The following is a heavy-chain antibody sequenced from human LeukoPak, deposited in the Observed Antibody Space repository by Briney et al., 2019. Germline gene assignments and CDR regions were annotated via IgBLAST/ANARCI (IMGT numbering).Heavy chain of an antibody. Sequence: ASVKVSCKASGGTFSSYAISWVRQAPGQGLEWMGGIIPIFGTANYAQKFQGRVTITADKSTSTAYMELSSLRSEDTAVYYCARGYSSSYYYYYYMDVWGKGTTVTVSS. J-gene: IGHJ6*03. CDR3: ARGYSSSYYYYYYMDV. CDR1: GGTFSSYA. V-gene: IGHV1-69*06. CDR2: IIPIFGTA. D-gene: IGHD6-13*01.